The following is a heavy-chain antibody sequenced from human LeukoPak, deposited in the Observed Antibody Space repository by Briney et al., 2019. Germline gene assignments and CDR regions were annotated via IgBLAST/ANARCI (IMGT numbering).Heavy chain of an antibody. CDR2: ISTGGAGT. J-gene: IGHJ4*02. Sequence: GGSLRLSCTASGFTFSTYAMSWVRQAPGKGLEWVSAISTGGAGTYYADSVKGRFTISRDNPKNTLYLQMNYLRDEDTAVYYCAKDDYYDSSGYYWRYYFDYWGQGTLVTVSS. D-gene: IGHD3-22*01. CDR3: AKDDYYDSSGYYWRYYFDY. CDR1: GFTFSTYA. V-gene: IGHV3-23*01.